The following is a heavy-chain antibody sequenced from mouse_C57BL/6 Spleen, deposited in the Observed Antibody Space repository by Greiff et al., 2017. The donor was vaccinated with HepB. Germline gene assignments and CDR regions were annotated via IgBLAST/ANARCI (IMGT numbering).Heavy chain of an antibody. V-gene: IGHV1-55*01. J-gene: IGHJ3*01. Sequence: VQLQQPGAELVKPGASVKMSCKASGYTFNSYWITWVKQRPGQGLEWIGDIYPGSGSTNYNEKFKSKATLTVDTSSSTAYMQLSSLTSEDSAVYYCARPLIATVVAPGFAYWGQGTLVTVSA. CDR3: ARPLIATVVAPGFAY. CDR2: IYPGSGST. CDR1: GYTFNSYW. D-gene: IGHD1-1*01.